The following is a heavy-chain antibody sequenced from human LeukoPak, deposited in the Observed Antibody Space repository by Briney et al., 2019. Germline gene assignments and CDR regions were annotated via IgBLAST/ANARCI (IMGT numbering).Heavy chain of an antibody. V-gene: IGHV3-7*01. CDR2: INQDGSEK. J-gene: IGHJ4*02. CDR3: ARDQVGPED. D-gene: IGHD1-26*01. CDR1: GFTFSGFW. Sequence: GGSLRLSCAASGFTFSGFWMSWVRQAPGKGLEWVANINQDGSEKYYVDSVKGRFTISRDNAKSSLYLQMNSLRAEDTAVYYCARDQVGPEDWGQGTLVPVSS.